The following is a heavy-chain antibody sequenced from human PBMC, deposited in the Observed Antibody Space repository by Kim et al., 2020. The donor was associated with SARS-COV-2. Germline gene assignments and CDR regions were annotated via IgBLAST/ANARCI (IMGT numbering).Heavy chain of an antibody. CDR1: GGSISSYY. CDR2: IYYSGST. D-gene: IGHD3-3*01. CDR3: ANYDFWSGYRY. J-gene: IGHJ4*02. V-gene: IGHV4-59*01. Sequence: SETLSLTCTVSGGSISSYYWSWIRQPPGKGLEWIGYIYYSGSTNYNPSLKSRVTISVDTSKNQFSLKLSSVTAADTAVYYCANYDFWSGYRYWGQGTLVTVSS.